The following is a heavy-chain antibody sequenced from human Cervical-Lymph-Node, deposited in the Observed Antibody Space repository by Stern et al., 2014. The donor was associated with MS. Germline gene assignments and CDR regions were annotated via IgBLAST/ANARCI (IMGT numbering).Heavy chain of an antibody. V-gene: IGHV4-30-4*01. CDR2: IFYTGST. CDR1: GDSISSGDYY. CDR3: ARGRSIFDS. D-gene: IGHD6-6*01. Sequence: DQLVESGPGLVKPSQTLSLTCAVSGDSISSGDYYWSWIRQTPGKGLEWIGFIFYTGSTYYNPSLRSRLAISVDTSKNTFSLELSSVTAADTAVYYCARGRSIFDSWGQGTLVAVSS. J-gene: IGHJ4*02.